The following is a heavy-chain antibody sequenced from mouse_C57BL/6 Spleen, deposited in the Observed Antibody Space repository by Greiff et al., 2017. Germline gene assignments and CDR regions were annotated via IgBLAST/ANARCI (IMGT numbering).Heavy chain of an antibody. J-gene: IGHJ2*01. Sequence: QVQLQQSGAELARPGASVKLSCKASGYTFTSSGISWVKQRTGQGLEWIGEIYPRSGNTYYNEKFKGKATLTADKSSSTAYMELRSLTSEDSAVYFCARGATVVATVDYWGKGTTLTLSS. CDR1: GYTFTSSG. CDR3: ARGATVVATVDY. CDR2: IYPRSGNT. D-gene: IGHD1-1*01. V-gene: IGHV1-81*01.